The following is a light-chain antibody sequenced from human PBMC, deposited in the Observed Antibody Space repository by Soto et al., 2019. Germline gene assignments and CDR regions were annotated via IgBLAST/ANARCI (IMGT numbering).Light chain of an antibody. Sequence: EIVMTQSPATLSVSPRERATLSCRASQSVSSNLAWYQQKPGQAPSLLIYGASTRATGTPARFSGSGSGTEFTLTISSLQSEDFAVYYCQQYIRWPLTFGGGTKVEIK. V-gene: IGKV3-15*01. CDR2: GAS. CDR1: QSVSSN. J-gene: IGKJ4*01. CDR3: QQYIRWPLT.